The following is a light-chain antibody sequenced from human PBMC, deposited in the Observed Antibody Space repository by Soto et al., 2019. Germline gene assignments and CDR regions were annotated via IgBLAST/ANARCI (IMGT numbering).Light chain of an antibody. CDR3: QHYNSYPEA. V-gene: IGKV1-5*03. Sequence: DLPMTQSPSSLSASVGDRVTITCRASQGIGNYLAWYQKRPGKVPKLLIYKASTLKSGVPSRFSGSGSGTEFNLTISRLQTDDFATYDCQHYNSYPEAFGQGTKVDIK. CDR1: QGIGNY. CDR2: KAS. J-gene: IGKJ1*01.